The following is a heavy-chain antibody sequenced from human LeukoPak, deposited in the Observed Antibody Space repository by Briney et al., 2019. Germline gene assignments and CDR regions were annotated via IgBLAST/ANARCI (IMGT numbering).Heavy chain of an antibody. V-gene: IGHV1-8*01. CDR2: MNPNSGNT. Sequence: ASVKVSCKASGYTFTSYDINWVRQATGQGLEWMGWMNPNSGNTGYAQKFQGRVTMTRNTSISTAYMELSSLRSEDTAVYYRARGLGYSSSWYDWFDPWGQGTLVTVSS. CDR3: ARGLGYSSSWYDWFDP. J-gene: IGHJ5*02. CDR1: GYTFTSYD. D-gene: IGHD6-13*01.